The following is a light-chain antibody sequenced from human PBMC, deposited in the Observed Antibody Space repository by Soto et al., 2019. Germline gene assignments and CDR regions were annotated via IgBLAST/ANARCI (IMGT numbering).Light chain of an antibody. V-gene: IGLV2-23*02. J-gene: IGLJ3*02. CDR2: EVS. CDR3: CSYAGGYTWV. CDR1: TSDVGSYNL. Sequence: QSALTQPASVSGSPGQSITMSCAGTTSDVGSYNLVSWYQHHPGNAPKLMIYEVSKRPSGVSNRFSGSKSGNTASLTISGLQADDEADYYCCSYAGGYTWVFGGGTKLTVL.